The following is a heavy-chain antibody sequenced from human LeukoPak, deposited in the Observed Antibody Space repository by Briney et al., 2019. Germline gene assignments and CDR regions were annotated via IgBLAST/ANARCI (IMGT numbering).Heavy chain of an antibody. J-gene: IGHJ6*03. D-gene: IGHD6-13*01. Sequence: SETLSLTCTVSGGSISSYYWSWIRQPPGKGLEWIGYIYYSGSTNYNPSLKSRVTISVDTSKNQFSLKLSSVTAADTAVYYCARGHVTPGNYYYYMDVWGKGTTVTVSS. CDR3: ARGHVTPGNYYYYMDV. CDR2: IYYSGST. V-gene: IGHV4-59*12. CDR1: GGSISSYY.